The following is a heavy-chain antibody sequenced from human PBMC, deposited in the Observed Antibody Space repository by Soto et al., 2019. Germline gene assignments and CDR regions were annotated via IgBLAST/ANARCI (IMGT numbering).Heavy chain of an antibody. CDR3: ARVSGGAARIFDY. CDR1: GFTFSSYG. CDR2: INSDGSST. J-gene: IGHJ4*02. V-gene: IGHV3-74*01. Sequence: GGSLRLSCAASGFTFSSYGMHWVRQAPGKGLVWVSRINSDGSSTSYADSVKGRFTISRDNAKNTLYLQMNSLRAEDTAVYYCARVSGGAARIFDYWGQGTLVTVSS. D-gene: IGHD6-6*01.